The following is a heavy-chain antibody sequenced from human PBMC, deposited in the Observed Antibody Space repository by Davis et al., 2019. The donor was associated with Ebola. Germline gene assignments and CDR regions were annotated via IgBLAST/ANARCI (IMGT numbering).Heavy chain of an antibody. CDR1: GFNFSEYW. CDR3: ARSEYYNGQDV. V-gene: IGHV3-74*01. Sequence: PGGSLRLSCAASGFNFSEYWMHWVREVPGMGLLWVADIHPERLTIRYAESVRGRFTVSRDNVRRMLFLQMNSVGPDDTAVYYCARSEYYNGQDVWGQGTRVTVSS. D-gene: IGHD6-6*01. J-gene: IGHJ6*02. CDR2: IHPERLTI.